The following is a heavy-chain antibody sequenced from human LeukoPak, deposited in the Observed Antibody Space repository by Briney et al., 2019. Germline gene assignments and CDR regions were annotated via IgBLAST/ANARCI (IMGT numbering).Heavy chain of an antibody. CDR2: INPSGGST. CDR1: GYTFTSYY. V-gene: IGHV1-46*01. Sequence: ASVKVSCKASGYTFTSYYMHWVRQAPGQGLELMGIINPSGGSTSYAQKFQGRVTMTRDTSTSTVYMELSSLRSEDTAVYYCARGSSSWFKITYIFDYWGQGTLVTVSS. CDR3: ARGSSSWFKITYIFDY. J-gene: IGHJ4*02. D-gene: IGHD6-13*01.